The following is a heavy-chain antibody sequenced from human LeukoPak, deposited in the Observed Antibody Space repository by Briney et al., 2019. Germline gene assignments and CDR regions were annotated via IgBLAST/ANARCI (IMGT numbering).Heavy chain of an antibody. J-gene: IGHJ5*02. CDR1: GGSVISGSYF. CDR3: ARGDYGDWGIDP. CDR2: IYHSGST. Sequence: PSATLSLTCTVSGGSVISGSYFWSWIRQPPGKGLEWIGYIYHSGSTYYNPSLKSRVTISIDKSKNQFSLKLSSVTAADTAVYYCARGDYGDWGIDPWGQGTLVIVSS. D-gene: IGHD4-17*01. V-gene: IGHV4-30-2*01.